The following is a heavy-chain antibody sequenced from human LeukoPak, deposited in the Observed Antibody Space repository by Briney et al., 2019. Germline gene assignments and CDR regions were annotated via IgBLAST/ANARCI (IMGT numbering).Heavy chain of an antibody. D-gene: IGHD5-24*01. Sequence: PSETLSLTCAVSGGSISSGSYYWSWIRQPAGKGLEWIGRIYTSGSTDYNASLKSRVTISVDTSKNQFSLKLSSVTAADTAVYYCARQAGRWLDEFVCDYWGQGTLVTVSS. CDR1: GGSISSGSYY. J-gene: IGHJ4*02. CDR2: IYTSGST. CDR3: ARQAGRWLDEFVCDY. V-gene: IGHV4-61*02.